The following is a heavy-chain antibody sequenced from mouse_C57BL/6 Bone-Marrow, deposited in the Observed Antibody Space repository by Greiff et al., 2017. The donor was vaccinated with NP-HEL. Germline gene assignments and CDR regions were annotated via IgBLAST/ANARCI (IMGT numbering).Heavy chain of an antibody. CDR2: ISNGGGST. CDR3: ARPLTFYYAMDY. J-gene: IGHJ4*01. D-gene: IGHD4-1*01. Sequence: EVKVVESGGGLVQPGGSLKLSCAASGFTFSDYYMYWVRQTPEKRLEWVAYISNGGGSTYYPDTVKGRFTISRDNAKNTLYLQMSRLKSEDTAMYYCARPLTFYYAMDYWGQGTSVTVSS. V-gene: IGHV5-12*01. CDR1: GFTFSDYY.